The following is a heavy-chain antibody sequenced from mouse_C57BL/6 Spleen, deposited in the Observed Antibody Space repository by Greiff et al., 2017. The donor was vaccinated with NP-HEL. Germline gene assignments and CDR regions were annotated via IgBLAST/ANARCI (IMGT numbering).Heavy chain of an antibody. CDR3: ARKHYYGSRLTDWYFDV. V-gene: IGHV1-55*01. CDR2: IYPGSGST. J-gene: IGHJ1*03. D-gene: IGHD1-1*01. CDR1: GYTFTSYW. Sequence: QVQLQQPGAELVKPGASVKMSCKASGYTFTSYWITWVKQRPGQGLEWIGDIYPGSGSTNYNEKFKSKATLTVDTSSSTAYMQLSSLTSEDSAVYYCARKHYYGSRLTDWYFDVWGTGTTVTVSS.